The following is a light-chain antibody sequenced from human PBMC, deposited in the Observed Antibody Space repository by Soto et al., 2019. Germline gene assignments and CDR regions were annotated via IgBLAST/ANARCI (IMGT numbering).Light chain of an antibody. CDR3: QQYNNWPLT. J-gene: IGKJ4*01. V-gene: IGKV3-15*01. Sequence: EIVMTQSPATLSVSPGERATLSCRASQSVSSNLAWYQQRPGQPPRLLIYGASTRAPGFPARFSGSGSGTEFTLTISSLQSEDFALYYCQQYNNWPLTLGGGTKVDIK. CDR1: QSVSSN. CDR2: GAS.